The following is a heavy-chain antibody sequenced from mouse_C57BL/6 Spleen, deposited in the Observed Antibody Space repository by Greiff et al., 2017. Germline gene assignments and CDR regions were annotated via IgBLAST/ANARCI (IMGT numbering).Heavy chain of an antibody. V-gene: IGHV1-55*01. J-gene: IGHJ2*01. CDR1: GYTFTSYW. Sequence: QVQLQQSGAELVKPGASVKMSCKASGYTFTSYWITWVKQRPGQGLEWIGDIYPGSGSTNYNEKFKSKATLTVYTSSSTAYMQLRSLTSEDSAVYNCAKSGYSNLFDDWGQGTTLTVSS. CDR3: AKSGYSNLFDD. CDR2: IYPGSGST. D-gene: IGHD2-5*01.